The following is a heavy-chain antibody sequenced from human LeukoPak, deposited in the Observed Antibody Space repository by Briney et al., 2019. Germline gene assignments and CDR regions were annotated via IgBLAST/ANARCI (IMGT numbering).Heavy chain of an antibody. V-gene: IGHV3-21*01. CDR2: ISSSSSYL. Sequence: GGSLRLSCAASGLTFSTYTMNWVRQAPGKGLEWVSSISSSSSYLYYADSVKGRFTNSRANAKNSLYLEMNSLRAEDTAVYYCARGADYDILTGYMDVWGKGTTVTVSS. CDR3: ARGADYDILTGYMDV. D-gene: IGHD3-9*01. CDR1: GLTFSTYT. J-gene: IGHJ6*03.